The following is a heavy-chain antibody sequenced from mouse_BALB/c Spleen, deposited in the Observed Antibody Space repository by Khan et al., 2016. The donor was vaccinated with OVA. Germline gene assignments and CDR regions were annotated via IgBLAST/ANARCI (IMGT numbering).Heavy chain of an antibody. J-gene: IGHJ1*01. D-gene: IGHD1-1*01. V-gene: IGHV2-9*02. Sequence: VQLKESGPGLVAPSQSLSITCTVSGFSLTSNGVHWVRQPPGKGLEWLGVIWAGGSTNYNSALMSRVSISKDNSKSQVFLKMNSLQSDDTAMYYCARAYGNNYWYFDVWGAGTTVTVSS. CDR3: ARAYGNNYWYFDV. CDR2: IWAGGST. CDR1: GFSLTSNG.